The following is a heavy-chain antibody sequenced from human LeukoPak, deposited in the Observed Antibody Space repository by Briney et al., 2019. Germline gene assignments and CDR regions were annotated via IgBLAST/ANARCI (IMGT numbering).Heavy chain of an antibody. CDR1: GFTFSSYS. CDR2: ISSSSSYI. Sequence: GGSLRLSCAASGFTFSSYSMNWVRQAPGKGLEWVSSISSSSSYIYYADSVKGRFTISRDNSKNTLYLQMNSLRAEDTAVYYCAKGWSGGARDAFDIWGQGTMVTVSS. J-gene: IGHJ3*02. D-gene: IGHD2-15*01. CDR3: AKGWSGGARDAFDI. V-gene: IGHV3-21*01.